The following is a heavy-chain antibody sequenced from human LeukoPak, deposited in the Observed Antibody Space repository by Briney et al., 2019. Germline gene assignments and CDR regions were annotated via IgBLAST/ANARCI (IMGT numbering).Heavy chain of an antibody. D-gene: IGHD4-17*01. CDR1: GFTFSSYC. J-gene: IGHJ6*04. Sequence: PGRSLRLSCAASGFTFSSYCMHWVRQAPGKGLEWVADITEDGSKKYYADSVKGRFTISRDNSKNTLYLQMNSLRAEDTAVYYCAKGGYGDYADYYYYGMDVWGKGTTVTVSS. V-gene: IGHV3-30*18. CDR2: ITEDGSKK. CDR3: AKGGYGDYADYYYYGMDV.